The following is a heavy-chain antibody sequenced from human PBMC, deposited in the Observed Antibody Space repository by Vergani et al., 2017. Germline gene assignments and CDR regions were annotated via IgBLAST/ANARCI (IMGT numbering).Heavy chain of an antibody. Sequence: QVQLQDSGPGLVKASQTLSLPCSVPAAYFGSGGYSWTWVRQRPGMGLDWIGYIYYSGTTYYNPSLESRLTISLDPSENHLSLKLTSVTDADTAVYYCARQKDYYMDVWGKGTTVTVS. CDR2: IYYSGTT. CDR1: AAYFGSGGYS. CDR3: ARQKDYYMDV. V-gene: IGHV4-31*03. J-gene: IGHJ6*03.